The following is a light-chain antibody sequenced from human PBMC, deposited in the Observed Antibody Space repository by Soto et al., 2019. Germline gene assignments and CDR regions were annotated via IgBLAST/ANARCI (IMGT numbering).Light chain of an antibody. CDR1: QNINNY. V-gene: IGKV3-11*01. CDR3: QQRNNWVT. CDR2: DAF. J-gene: IGKJ4*01. Sequence: EVVLTQSPVTLSLSPGERATLSCRASQNINNYLAWYQQEPGQPPRLLIYDAFNRATGIPARFSGSGSGTDFILTISSLEPEDFGVYYCQQRNNWVTFGGGTKVEIK.